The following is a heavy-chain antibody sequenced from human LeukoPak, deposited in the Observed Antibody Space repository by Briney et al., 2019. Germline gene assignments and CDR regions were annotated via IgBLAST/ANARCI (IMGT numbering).Heavy chain of an antibody. CDR1: GGTFSSYA. Sequence: ASVRVSCKASGGTFSSYAISWVRQAPGQGLEWMGGIIPIFGTVNYAQKFQDRVTMTTDTSTTTAYLELKSLRSDDTAVYYCARSQGHRLLNYYSYYMDVWGKGTTVTVSS. J-gene: IGHJ6*03. CDR2: IIPIFGTV. V-gene: IGHV1-69*05. CDR3: ARSQGHRLLNYYSYYMDV. D-gene: IGHD2-15*01.